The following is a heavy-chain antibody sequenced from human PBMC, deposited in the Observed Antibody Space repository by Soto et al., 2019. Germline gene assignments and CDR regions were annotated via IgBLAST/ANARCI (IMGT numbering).Heavy chain of an antibody. D-gene: IGHD3-22*01. CDR2: IYYTGST. CDR3: ARYYDSSGYYPA. J-gene: IGHJ5*02. V-gene: IGHV4-59*12. CDR1: SGSISTYY. Sequence: PSETLSLTCTVSSGSISTYYWSWIRQPPGKGLEWIGYIYYTGSTNYNPSLKTRVAISMDTSKNQFSLKLSSVTAADTAVYYCARYYDSSGYYPAWGQGTLVTVSS.